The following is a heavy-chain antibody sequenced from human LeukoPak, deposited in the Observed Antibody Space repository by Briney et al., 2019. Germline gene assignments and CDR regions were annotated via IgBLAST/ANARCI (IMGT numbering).Heavy chain of an antibody. Sequence: GGSLRLSCSASGFTFSSFALHWVRQAPGKGLEYVSGISNTGVSTYYADSVTGRFTISRDNSKNTLYLQMGSLRAEDTAIYYCVKDDSYYYDSGIYPYWGQGTLVTVSS. D-gene: IGHD3-10*01. CDR1: GFTFSSFA. CDR2: ISNTGVST. V-gene: IGHV3-64D*06. CDR3: VKDDSYYYDSGIYPY. J-gene: IGHJ4*02.